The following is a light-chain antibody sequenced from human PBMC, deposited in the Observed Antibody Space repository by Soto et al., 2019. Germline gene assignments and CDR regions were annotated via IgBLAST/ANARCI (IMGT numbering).Light chain of an antibody. J-gene: IGLJ2*01. Sequence: QSALTQPASVSGSPGQSITISCTGGNSDVGRYNYVSWYQQHPRKAPKLIIYDVSSRPSGVSNRFSGSKSGNTASLTISGLQAEDEADYYCSSYTSSNTLVFGGGTKLTVL. CDR3: SSYTSSNTLV. CDR1: NSDVGRYNY. V-gene: IGLV2-14*03. CDR2: DVS.